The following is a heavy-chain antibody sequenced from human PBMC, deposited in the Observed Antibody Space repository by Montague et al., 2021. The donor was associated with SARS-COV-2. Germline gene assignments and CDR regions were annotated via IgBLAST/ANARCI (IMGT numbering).Heavy chain of an antibody. J-gene: IGHJ6*02. CDR1: GGTFSRYA. CDR3: ARAGYSKRDYYYYYGMDV. D-gene: IGHD6-13*01. V-gene: IGHV1-69*13. Sequence: SVKVSCKASGGTFSRYAISLLRQAPGQGLEWMGGIIPIFGTANYSQKFQGRVTITADEPTSTAYMELSSLRSEDTAVYYCARAGYSKRDYYYYYGMDVWGQGTTVTVSS. CDR2: IIPIFGTA.